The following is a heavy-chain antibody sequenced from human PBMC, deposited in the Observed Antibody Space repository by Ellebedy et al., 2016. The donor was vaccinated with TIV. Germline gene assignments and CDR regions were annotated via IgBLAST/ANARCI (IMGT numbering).Heavy chain of an antibody. J-gene: IGHJ5*02. D-gene: IGHD6-13*01. Sequence: SETLSLTCTVSGGSISSYYWSWIRQPPGKGLEWIGYIYYSGSTNYNPSLKSRVTISVDTSKNQFSLKLSSVTAADTAVYYCARAAAGKRRYNWFDPWGQGTLVTVSS. CDR1: GGSISSYY. CDR3: ARAAAGKRRYNWFDP. CDR2: IYYSGST. V-gene: IGHV4-59*01.